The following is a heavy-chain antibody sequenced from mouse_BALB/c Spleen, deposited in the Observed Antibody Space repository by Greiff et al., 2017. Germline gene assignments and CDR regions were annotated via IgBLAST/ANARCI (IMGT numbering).Heavy chain of an antibody. CDR3: ARAGYGPSWFAY. Sequence: EVKLEESGGGLVQPGGSRKLSCAASGFTFSSFGMHWVRQAPEKGLEWVAYISSGSSTIYYADTVKGRFTISRDNPKNTLFLQMTSLRSEDTAMYYCARAGYGPSWFAYWGQGTLVTVSA. D-gene: IGHD1-2*01. CDR2: ISSGSSTI. V-gene: IGHV5-17*02. J-gene: IGHJ3*01. CDR1: GFTFSSFG.